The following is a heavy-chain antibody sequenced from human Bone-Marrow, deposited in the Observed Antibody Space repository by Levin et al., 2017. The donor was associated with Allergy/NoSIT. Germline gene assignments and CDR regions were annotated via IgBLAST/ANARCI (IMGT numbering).Heavy chain of an antibody. D-gene: IGHD4-17*01. Sequence: LRLSCSVSGVSINSADYYWSWIRQPPGKGLEWIGFIEYSGGTVYKPSLKGRADITIDTSKNHFSLNLRSVNATDTAVYFCARSWGDFGDNTRLFEYWGQGILVTVSS. CDR1: GVSINSADYY. CDR2: IEYSGGT. CDR3: ARSWGDFGDNTRLFEY. V-gene: IGHV4-30-4*01. J-gene: IGHJ4*02.